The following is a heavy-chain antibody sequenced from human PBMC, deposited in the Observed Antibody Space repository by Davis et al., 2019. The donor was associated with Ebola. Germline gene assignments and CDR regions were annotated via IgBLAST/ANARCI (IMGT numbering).Heavy chain of an antibody. D-gene: IGHD3-3*01. CDR3: ARGRFLEWTPADYYYGMDV. CDR1: GGSISSGGYS. J-gene: IGHJ6*02. Sequence: MPSETLSLTCAVSGGSISSGGYSWSWIRQPPGKGLEWIGYIYYSGSTYYNPSLKSRVTISVDTSKNQFSLKLSSVTAADTAVYYCARGRFLEWTPADYYYGMDVWGQGTTVTVSS. CDR2: IYYSGST. V-gene: IGHV4-31*11.